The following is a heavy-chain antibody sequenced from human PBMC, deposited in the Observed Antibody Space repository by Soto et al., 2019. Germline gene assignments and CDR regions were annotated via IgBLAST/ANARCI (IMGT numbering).Heavy chain of an antibody. V-gene: IGHV4-30-4*01. Sequence: SETLSLTCTVSGGSISSGDYYWSWIRQPPXKGLEWIGYIYYSGSTYYNPSLKSRVTISVDTSKNQFSLKLSSVTAADTAVYYCARERFDSSGYYVYYGMDVWGQGTTVTVSS. D-gene: IGHD3-22*01. CDR2: IYYSGST. CDR3: ARERFDSSGYYVYYGMDV. CDR1: GGSISSGDYY. J-gene: IGHJ6*02.